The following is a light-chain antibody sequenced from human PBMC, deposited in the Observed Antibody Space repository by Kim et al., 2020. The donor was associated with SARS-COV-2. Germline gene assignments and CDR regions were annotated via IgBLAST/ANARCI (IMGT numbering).Light chain of an antibody. V-gene: IGKV1-5*01. CDR3: QQYNTFPT. J-gene: IGKJ1*01. CDR1: QNINNW. Sequence: SASVGDRVTIPCRASQNINNWLAWYQQKPGKAPKFLIYDASNLQSGVPSRFSGSGSGTEFTLTINSLQPDDFATYYCQQYNTFPTFGQGTKVDIK. CDR2: DAS.